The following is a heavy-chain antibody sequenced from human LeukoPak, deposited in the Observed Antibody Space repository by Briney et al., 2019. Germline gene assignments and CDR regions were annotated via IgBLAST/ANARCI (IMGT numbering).Heavy chain of an antibody. V-gene: IGHV3-7*01. J-gene: IGHJ4*02. CDR3: ARDLEGGVDY. Sequence: GGSLRLSCAASGFTFSSYRMSWVRQAPGKGLEWVANIKQDGSEKYYVDSVKGRFTISRDNAKNSLYLQMNSLRAEDTAVYYCARDLEGGVDYWGQGTLVTVSS. CDR2: IKQDGSEK. CDR1: GFTFSSYR. D-gene: IGHD3-3*01.